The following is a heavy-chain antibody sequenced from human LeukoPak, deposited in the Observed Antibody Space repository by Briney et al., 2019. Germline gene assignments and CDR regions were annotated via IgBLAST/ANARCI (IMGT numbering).Heavy chain of an antibody. Sequence: PGGSLRLSCAVSGITLSNYGVTWVRQAPGKGLEWVSTISGSGGGPSYADSVKGRFTISRDNSKNTLYLHMNSLRAEDTAVYYCAKDYRAGATRWFDPWGQGTLVTVSS. J-gene: IGHJ5*02. CDR3: AKDYRAGATRWFDP. V-gene: IGHV3-23*01. D-gene: IGHD1/OR15-1a*01. CDR1: GITLSNYG. CDR2: ISGSGGGP.